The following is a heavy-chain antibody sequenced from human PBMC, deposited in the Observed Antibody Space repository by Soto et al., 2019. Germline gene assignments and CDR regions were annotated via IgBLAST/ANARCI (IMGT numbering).Heavy chain of an antibody. CDR2: IDPTGAIT. CDR3: ARDFVAVTTSRPWGMDV. D-gene: IGHD2-21*02. CDR1: GNTLTNYY. V-gene: IGHV1-46*01. J-gene: IGHJ6*02. Sequence: QVRLVQSGAEVRKPGASVKVSCKASGNTLTNYYVQWVRQAAGQGLEWMGIIDPTGAITTYAQKFQGRGTLTRETSTDTVFLDLTSLTSDDTAVYYCARDFVAVTTSRPWGMDVWGQGTTVIVSS.